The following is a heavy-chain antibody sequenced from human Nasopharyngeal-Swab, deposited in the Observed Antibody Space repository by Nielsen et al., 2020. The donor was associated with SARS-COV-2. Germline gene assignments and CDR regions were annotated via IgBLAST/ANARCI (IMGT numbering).Heavy chain of an antibody. Sequence: GESLKISCVASGFTFSSSAMSWVRQAPGKGLEWVSGISASGDNTYYADSVKGRFTISRDNSKDTLYLQINSLRVEDAAVYYCAKDYGDFHGWFDPWGQGTLVTVSS. J-gene: IGHJ5*02. CDR1: GFTFSSSA. V-gene: IGHV3-23*01. D-gene: IGHD4-17*01. CDR3: AKDYGDFHGWFDP. CDR2: ISASGDNT.